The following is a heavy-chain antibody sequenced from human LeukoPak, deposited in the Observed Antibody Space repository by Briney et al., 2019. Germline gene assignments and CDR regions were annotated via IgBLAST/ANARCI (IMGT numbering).Heavy chain of an antibody. V-gene: IGHV4-59*08. CDR2: IYYSGST. J-gene: IGHJ3*02. D-gene: IGHD4-17*01. CDR3: ARRSGYGDGFGAFDI. CDR1: GGSISSYY. Sequence: PSETLSLTCTVSGGSISSYYWSWIRQPPGKGLEWIGYIYYSGSTNYNPSLKSRVTISVDTSKNQFSLKLSSVTAAGTAVYYCARRSGYGDGFGAFDIWGQGTMVTVSS.